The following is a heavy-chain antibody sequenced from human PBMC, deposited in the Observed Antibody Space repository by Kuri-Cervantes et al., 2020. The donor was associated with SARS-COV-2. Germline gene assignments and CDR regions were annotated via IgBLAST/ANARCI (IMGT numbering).Heavy chain of an antibody. CDR1: GGSISSSSYY. Sequence: SETLSLTCTVSGGSISSSSYYWGWIRQPPGKGLEWIGSIYYSGSTYYNPSLKSRVTISVDTSKNQFSLKLSSVTAADTAVYYCALVLTGYRPYYGMDVWGQGTTVTVSS. D-gene: IGHD3-9*01. V-gene: IGHV4-39*07. CDR3: ALVLTGYRPYYGMDV. CDR2: IYYSGST. J-gene: IGHJ6*02.